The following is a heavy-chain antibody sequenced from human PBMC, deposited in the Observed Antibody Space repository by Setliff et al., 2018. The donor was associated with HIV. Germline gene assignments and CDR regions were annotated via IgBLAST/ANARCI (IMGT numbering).Heavy chain of an antibody. J-gene: IGHJ4*02. D-gene: IGHD5-12*01. V-gene: IGHV4-4*07. CDR1: GGSFSGYD. Sequence: NPSETLSLTCAVYGGSFSGYDWTWVRQPAGKGLEWIGRIFGSGVTNYNTSLESRVTMSLDTSRNHLSLRLRSVTAADTAVYYCARDNHGFPVDWGRGTLVTVSS. CDR3: ARDNHGFPVD. CDR2: IFGSGVT.